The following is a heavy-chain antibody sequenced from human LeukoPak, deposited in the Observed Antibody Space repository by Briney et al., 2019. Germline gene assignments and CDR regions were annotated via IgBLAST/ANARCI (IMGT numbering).Heavy chain of an antibody. CDR1: GGSISSYY. Sequence: SETLSLTCTLSGGSISSYYWSWIRQPAGKGLEWIGRIYTSGSTNYNPSLKSRVTMSVDTSKNQLSLKLSSVTAADTAVYYCARDRDGVAVAGTDYWGQGTLVTVSS. CDR3: ARDRDGVAVAGTDY. V-gene: IGHV4-4*07. D-gene: IGHD6-19*01. J-gene: IGHJ4*02. CDR2: IYTSGST.